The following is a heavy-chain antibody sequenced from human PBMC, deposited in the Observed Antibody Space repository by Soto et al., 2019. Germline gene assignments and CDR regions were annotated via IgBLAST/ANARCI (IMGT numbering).Heavy chain of an antibody. J-gene: IGHJ6*02. V-gene: IGHV3-7*01. D-gene: IGHD4-4*01. CDR3: AREIKTTAIKYYYYGMDV. CDR2: IKQDGSEK. CDR1: GFTFSSYW. Sequence: PGGSLRLSCAASGFTFSSYWMNWGRQAPGKGLEWVANIKQDGSEKYYVDSVKGRFTIFRDNAKNSLYLQMNSLRAEDTAVYYCAREIKTTAIKYYYYGMDVWGQGTTVTVSS.